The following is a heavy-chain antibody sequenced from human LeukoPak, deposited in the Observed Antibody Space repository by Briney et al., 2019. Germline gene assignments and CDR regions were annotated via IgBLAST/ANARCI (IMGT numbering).Heavy chain of an antibody. V-gene: IGHV3-48*01. D-gene: IGHD3-10*01. CDR3: ARDPRLGDF. Sequence: GGSLRLSCTASGFRFRTYSMTWVRQAPGRGLEWVSYISGGSGVIHYADSVTGRSTVSRDNAKNSLFLQMNSLRVEDTAVYCCARDPRLGDFWGQGSLVTVSS. CDR1: GFRFRTYS. CDR2: ISGGSGVI. J-gene: IGHJ4*02.